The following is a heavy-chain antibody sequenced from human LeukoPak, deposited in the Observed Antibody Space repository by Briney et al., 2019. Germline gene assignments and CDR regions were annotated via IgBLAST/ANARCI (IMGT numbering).Heavy chain of an antibody. D-gene: IGHD1-26*01. CDR3: ARRGISGTYYSDAFDI. CDR1: GFTFSSYS. J-gene: IGHJ3*02. CDR2: ISSSRSYI. V-gene: IGHV3-21*06. Sequence: PGGSLRLSCAASGFTFSSYSMNWVRQAPGKGLEWVSSISSSRSYIDYADSVKGRFTISRDNAKNSLYLQMNSLRVEDTAVYFCARRGISGTYYSDAFDIWGQGTMVTVSS.